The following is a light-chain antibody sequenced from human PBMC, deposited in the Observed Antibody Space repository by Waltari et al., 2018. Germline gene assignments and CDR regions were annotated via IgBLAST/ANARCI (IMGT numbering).Light chain of an antibody. CDR3: NSRDSSGNRYMV. V-gene: IGLV3-19*01. CDR1: SLRSYY. CDR2: GKN. J-gene: IGLJ2*01. Sequence: SSELTQDPAVSVALGQTVRITCQGDSLRSYYASWYQQKPGQAPVLVIYGKNNRPSGIPDRFSGSSAGNTASVTITGAQAEDEADYYCNSRDSSGNRYMVFGGGTKLTVL.